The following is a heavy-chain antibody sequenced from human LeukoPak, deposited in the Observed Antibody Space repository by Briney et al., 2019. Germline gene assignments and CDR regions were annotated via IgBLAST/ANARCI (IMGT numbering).Heavy chain of an antibody. CDR1: GGSINNYY. CDR2: IYYSGST. Sequence: SETLSLTCTVSGGSINNYYWSWIRQPPGKGLEWIGSIYYSGSTYYNPSLKSRVTISVDTSKSQFSLKLSSVTAADTAVYYCARDRGWFDYWGQGTLVTVSS. D-gene: IGHD2-15*01. V-gene: IGHV4-39*07. CDR3: ARDRGWFDY. J-gene: IGHJ4*02.